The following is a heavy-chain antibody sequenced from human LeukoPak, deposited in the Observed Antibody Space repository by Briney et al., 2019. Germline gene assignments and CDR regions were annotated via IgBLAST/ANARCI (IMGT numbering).Heavy chain of an antibody. CDR1: GFTFSSNW. D-gene: IGHD1-26*01. CDR2: INEDGSTT. J-gene: IGHJ4*02. Sequence: GGSLRLSCAASGFTFSSNWMHWVRQAPGKGLVWVSRINEDGSTTNYADSVKGRSTIFRDNAKNTLYLQLNSLRAEDTAVYYCVRDLGGRSGHWGQGTLVTVSS. CDR3: VRDLGGRSGH. V-gene: IGHV3-74*01.